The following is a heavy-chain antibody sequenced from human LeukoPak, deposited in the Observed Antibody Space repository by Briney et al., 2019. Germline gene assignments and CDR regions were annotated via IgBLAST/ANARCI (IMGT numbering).Heavy chain of an antibody. CDR3: ARVVTEKLYFDY. V-gene: IGHV4-4*07. Sequence: SETLSLTCTVSGGSISSYYWSWIRQPAGKGLEWIGSIYYSGSTYYNPSLKSRVTISVDTSKNQFSLKLSSVTAADTAVYYCARVVTEKLYFDYWGQGTLVTVSS. CDR1: GGSISSYY. CDR2: IYYSGST. D-gene: IGHD2-21*02. J-gene: IGHJ4*02.